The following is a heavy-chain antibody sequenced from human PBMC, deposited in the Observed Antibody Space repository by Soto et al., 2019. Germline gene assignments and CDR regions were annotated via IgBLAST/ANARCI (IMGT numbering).Heavy chain of an antibody. CDR3: ARDVDFEPLDY. Sequence: GGFLRLSCAASGFTFSSYSMNWVRPAPWKGLEWVSYISSSSSSIYYAGAVKGRFTISRVNAKNSLYLQMNSMRDEVTAVDYCARDVDFEPLDYLGQRTVVTVSS. V-gene: IGHV3-48*02. D-gene: IGHD3-9*01. CDR1: GFTFSSYS. J-gene: IGHJ4*02. CDR2: ISSSSSSI.